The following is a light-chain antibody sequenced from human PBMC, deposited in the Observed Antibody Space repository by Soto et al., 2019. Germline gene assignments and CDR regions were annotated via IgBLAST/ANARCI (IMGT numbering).Light chain of an antibody. CDR3: QQDYNYPRT. CDR2: WAS. V-gene: IGKV4-1*01. J-gene: IGKJ1*01. Sequence: DIVMTQSPDSLAVSLGERATINCKSSQSVLYSSNNKNYVAWYQQKPGQPPTLLIYWASTLENGVPDRFSGSGSGTEFTLTISSLQAEDVAVYYCQQDYNYPRTFGQGTKVDIK. CDR1: QSVLYSSNNKNY.